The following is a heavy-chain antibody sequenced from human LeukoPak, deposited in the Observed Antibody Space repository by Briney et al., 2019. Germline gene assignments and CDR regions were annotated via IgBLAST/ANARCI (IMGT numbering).Heavy chain of an antibody. V-gene: IGHV1-69*01. CDR3: ARADGGYSPFDY. Sequence: GSSVKVSCKASGGTFSSYAISWVRQAPGQGLEWMGGIIPIFGTANYAQKFQGRVTITADESTSTAYMELRSLRSDDTAVYYCARADGGYSPFDYWGQGTLVTVSS. J-gene: IGHJ4*02. D-gene: IGHD4-17*01. CDR1: GGTFSSYA. CDR2: IIPIFGTA.